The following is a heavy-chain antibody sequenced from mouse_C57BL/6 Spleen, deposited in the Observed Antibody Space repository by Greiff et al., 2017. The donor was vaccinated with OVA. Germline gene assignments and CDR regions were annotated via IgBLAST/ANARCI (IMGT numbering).Heavy chain of an antibody. D-gene: IGHD1-1*01. CDR3: ARKSYYGSTLDY. CDR2: IYPGSGST. V-gene: IGHV1-55*01. CDR1: GYTFTSYW. Sequence: QVQLQQPGAELVKPGASVKMSCKASGYTFTSYWITWVKQRPGQGLAWIGDIYPGSGSTNYNEKFKSKATLTVDTSSSTAYMQLSSLTSEDSAVYYCARKSYYGSTLDYWGQGTTLTVSS. J-gene: IGHJ2*01.